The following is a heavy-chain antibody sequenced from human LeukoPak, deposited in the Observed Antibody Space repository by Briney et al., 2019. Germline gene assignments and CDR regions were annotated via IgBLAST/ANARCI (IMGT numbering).Heavy chain of an antibody. D-gene: IGHD6-6*01. J-gene: IGHJ6*02. CDR1: EFTFSAYR. V-gene: IGHV3-7*01. CDR2: IRQDGSEK. CDR3: AREERSSSPFSAYYYYYGMDV. Sequence: GGSLRLSCAASEFTFSAYRMNWVRQAPGKGLEWVANIRQDGSEKYYVDSVKGRFTISRDNAKNSLYLQMNSLRAEDTAVYYCAREERSSSPFSAYYYYYGMDVWGQGTTVTVSS.